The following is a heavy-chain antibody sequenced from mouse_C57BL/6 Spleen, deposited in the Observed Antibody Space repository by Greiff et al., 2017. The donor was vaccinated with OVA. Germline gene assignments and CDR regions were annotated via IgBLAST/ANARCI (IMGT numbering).Heavy chain of an antibody. CDR2: IYPGSGST. J-gene: IGHJ2*01. V-gene: IGHV1-55*01. CDR1: GYTFTSYW. Sequence: QVQLQQPGAELVKPGASVKMSCKASGYTFTSYWITWVKQRPGQGLEWIGDIYPGSGSTNYNEKFKSKATLTVDTSSSTAYMQLSSLTSEDSAVYYCARSPSCYGSSYVDYWGQGTTLTVSS. D-gene: IGHD1-1*01. CDR3: ARSPSCYGSSYVDY.